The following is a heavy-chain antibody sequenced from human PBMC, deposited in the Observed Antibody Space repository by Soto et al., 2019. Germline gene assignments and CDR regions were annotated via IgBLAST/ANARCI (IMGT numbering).Heavy chain of an antibody. CDR2: ISGSRGYI. D-gene: IGHD6-13*01. CDR1: GFIFSDYS. J-gene: IGHJ4*02. V-gene: IGHV3-21*01. CDR3: ARDWAAALDY. Sequence: ELQLLESGGGLVQPGGSMRVSCAASGFIFSDYSINWVRQAPGKGLEWVSSISGSRGYIYYGDSVKGRFTISRDNAKNSVVLQMNNLRAEDTAVYYCARDWAAALDYWGPGTLVTVSS.